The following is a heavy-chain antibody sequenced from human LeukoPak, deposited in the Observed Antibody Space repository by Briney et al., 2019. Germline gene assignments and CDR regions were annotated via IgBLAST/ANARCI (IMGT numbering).Heavy chain of an antibody. V-gene: IGHV4-38-2*02. Sequence: SETLSLTCTVSGYSIGSGYYWGWIRQPPGKGLEWIGSIYHSGSTYYNPSLKSRVTISVDTSKNQFSLKLSSVTAADTAVYYCARDQYSSGWYISNYMDVWGKGTTVTVSS. J-gene: IGHJ6*03. CDR3: ARDQYSSGWYISNYMDV. CDR1: GYSIGSGYY. D-gene: IGHD6-19*01. CDR2: IYHSGST.